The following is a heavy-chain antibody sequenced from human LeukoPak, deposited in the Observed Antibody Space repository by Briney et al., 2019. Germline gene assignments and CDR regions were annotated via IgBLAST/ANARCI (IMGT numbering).Heavy chain of an antibody. D-gene: IGHD2-8*02. CDR3: TRNPTGGYYYFDY. Sequence: SETLSLTCTVSGGSISGYYWSWIRQPPGEGLEWIGYIYNSGNTNYNPSLKSRVTISVDTSKNQFSLKLTSVTAADTAVYYCTRNPTGGYYYFDYWGQGMLVTVSS. CDR1: GGSISGYY. V-gene: IGHV4-59*08. CDR2: IYNSGNT. J-gene: IGHJ4*02.